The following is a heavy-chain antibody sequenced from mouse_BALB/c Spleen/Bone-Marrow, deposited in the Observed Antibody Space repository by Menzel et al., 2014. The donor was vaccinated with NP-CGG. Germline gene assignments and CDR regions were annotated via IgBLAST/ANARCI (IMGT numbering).Heavy chain of an antibody. CDR3: ARSGDSSGYGFAY. CDR2: IYPGDGST. Sequence: SGALVKISCKASGYTFTSYDINWVKQRPGQELEWIGWIYPGDGSTKYNEKFKGKATLTGDKSSSTAYMQLSSLTSENSAVYFCARSGDSSGYGFAYWGQGTLVTVSA. J-gene: IGHJ3*01. D-gene: IGHD3-2*01. V-gene: IGHV1S33*01. CDR1: GYTFTSYD.